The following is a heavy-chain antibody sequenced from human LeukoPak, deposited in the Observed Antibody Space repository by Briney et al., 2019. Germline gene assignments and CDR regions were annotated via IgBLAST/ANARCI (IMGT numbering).Heavy chain of an antibody. Sequence: GRSLRLSCAASGFSISSYEMNLVRQAPGMGLEWVSHISSSGSTIWYADSVKGRFTVSRDNAKNSLYLQMNSLRAEDTAVYYCARVELAPYYYYMDVWAKGPRSPSP. J-gene: IGHJ6*03. D-gene: IGHD1-7*01. CDR1: GFSISSYE. CDR3: ARVELAPYYYYMDV. CDR2: ISSSGSTI. V-gene: IGHV3-48*03.